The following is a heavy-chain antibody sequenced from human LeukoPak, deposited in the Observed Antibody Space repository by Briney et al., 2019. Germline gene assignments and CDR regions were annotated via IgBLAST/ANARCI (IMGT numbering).Heavy chain of an antibody. CDR3: ARDRGDYVWGSYRSFDY. CDR2: IIPIFGTA. J-gene: IGHJ4*02. Sequence: GASVKVSCKASGGAFSSYAISWVRQAPGQGLEWMGGIIPIFGTANYAQKFQGRVTITADESTSTAYMELRSLRSDDTAVYYCARDRGDYVWGSYRSFDYWGQGTLVTVSS. D-gene: IGHD3-16*02. V-gene: IGHV1-69*13. CDR1: GGAFSSYA.